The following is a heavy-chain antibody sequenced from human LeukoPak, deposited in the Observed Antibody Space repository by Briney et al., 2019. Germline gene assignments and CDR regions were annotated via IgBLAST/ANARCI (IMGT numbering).Heavy chain of an antibody. V-gene: IGHV4-59*01. CDR1: GGSISSYF. CDR2: IYYTGST. D-gene: IGHD6-13*01. Sequence: PSETLSLTCTVSGGSISSYFWSWIRQPPGKGLEWIGYIYYTGSTNYNPSLKSRVTMSLDTSKNHFSLKLTSVTAADTAVYYCARYSSSWYTPGGDYYYMDVWGKGTTVTISS. CDR3: ARYSSSWYTPGGDYYYMDV. J-gene: IGHJ6*03.